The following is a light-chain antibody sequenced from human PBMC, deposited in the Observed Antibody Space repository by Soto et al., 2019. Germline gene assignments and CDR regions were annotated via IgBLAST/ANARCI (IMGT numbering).Light chain of an antibody. V-gene: IGKV3-11*01. J-gene: IGKJ1*01. Sequence: EIVLTQSPATLSLSPGERATFSCKASQSVGTSFAWFQQKPGQAPRLLIYDASVRATGIPARFSGSGSGTDFTLTISRLQPEDIAMYYCQQSSNWPPWTFGRGTRVEI. CDR1: QSVGTS. CDR3: QQSSNWPPWT. CDR2: DAS.